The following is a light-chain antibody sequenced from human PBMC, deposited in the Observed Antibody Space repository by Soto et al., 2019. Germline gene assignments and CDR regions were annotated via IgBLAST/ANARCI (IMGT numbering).Light chain of an antibody. CDR3: SSYTSSSTYV. V-gene: IGLV2-14*01. CDR2: DVS. J-gene: IGLJ1*01. CDR1: SSDVGGYNY. Sequence: SALTQPASVSVAPGQSITISCTGTSSDVGGYNYVSWYQQHPSKAPKLMIYDVSNRPSGVSNRFSGSKSGNTASLTISGLQAEDEADYYCSSYTSSSTYVFGTGTKVTVL.